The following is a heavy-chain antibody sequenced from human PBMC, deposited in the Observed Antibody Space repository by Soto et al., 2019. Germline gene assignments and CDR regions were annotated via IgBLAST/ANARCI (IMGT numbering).Heavy chain of an antibody. Sequence: PSETLSLTCTVSGGSISSYYWSWIRQPPGKGLEWIGYIYYSGSTNYNPSLKSRVTISVDTSKNQFSLKLSSVTAADTAVYYCARQRYFDWLLSPYYYMGVWGKGTTVTVSS. D-gene: IGHD3-9*01. V-gene: IGHV4-59*08. CDR2: IYYSGST. J-gene: IGHJ6*03. CDR1: GGSISSYY. CDR3: ARQRYFDWLLSPYYYMGV.